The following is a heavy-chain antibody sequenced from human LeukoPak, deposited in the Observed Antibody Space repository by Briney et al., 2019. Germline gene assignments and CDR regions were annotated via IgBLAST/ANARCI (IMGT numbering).Heavy chain of an antibody. D-gene: IGHD5-12*01. CDR2: IYHSGST. CDR3: ARMVATTWAERDYFDY. CDR1: GGSISSSNW. V-gene: IGHV4-4*02. J-gene: IGHJ4*02. Sequence: PSGALSLTCAVSGGSISSSNWWCWVRQPPGKGLEWIGGIYHSGSTNYNPSLKSRVTISVDKSKNQFSLKLSSVTAADTAVYYCARMVATTWAERDYFDYWGQGTLVTVSS.